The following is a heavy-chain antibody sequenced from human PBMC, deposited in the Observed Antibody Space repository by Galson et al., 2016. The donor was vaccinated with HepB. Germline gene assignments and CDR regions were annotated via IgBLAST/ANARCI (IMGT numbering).Heavy chain of an antibody. V-gene: IGHV3-9*01. Sequence: SLRLSCAASGFPFEDYAMHWVRQVPGQGLEWVAGIHWYSRTKDYADSVKGRFTISRDNAKKSLYLQMNSLRAEDTAFYYCAKGSRNTLFGVAVSGWDSNFDSWGQGILVTVSS. CDR1: GFPFEDYA. D-gene: IGHD3-3*01. CDR2: IHWYSRTK. CDR3: AKGSRNTLFGVAVSGWDSNFDS. J-gene: IGHJ4*02.